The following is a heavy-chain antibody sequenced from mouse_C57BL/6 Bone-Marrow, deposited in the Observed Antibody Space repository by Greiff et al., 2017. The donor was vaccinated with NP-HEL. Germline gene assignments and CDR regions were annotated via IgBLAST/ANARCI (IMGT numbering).Heavy chain of an antibody. CDR1: GYAFSSSW. Sequence: QVQLQQSGPELVKPGASVKISCKASGYAFSSSWMNWVKQRPGKGLEWIGRIYPGDGDTNYNGKFKGKATLTADKSSSTAYMQLSSLTSEDSAVYFCARQTAQATMDYWGQGTTLTVSS. D-gene: IGHD3-2*02. V-gene: IGHV1-82*01. CDR2: IYPGDGDT. J-gene: IGHJ2*01. CDR3: ARQTAQATMDY.